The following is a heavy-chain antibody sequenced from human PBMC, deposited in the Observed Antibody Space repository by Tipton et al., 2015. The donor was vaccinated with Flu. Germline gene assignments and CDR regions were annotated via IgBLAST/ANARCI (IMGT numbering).Heavy chain of an antibody. CDR2: IYHGGSS. Sequence: TLSLTCTVSGGSIISSNYFWGWFRQPPGKGLEWIGTIYHGGSSYYNPSLKSRVTISVDTSTDEFSLKVTSVIAVDTAVYYCARVRVVEAATGWFDPWGQGTLVTVSS. CDR3: ARVRVVEAATGWFDP. D-gene: IGHD2-15*01. J-gene: IGHJ5*02. V-gene: IGHV4-39*07. CDR1: GGSIISSNYF.